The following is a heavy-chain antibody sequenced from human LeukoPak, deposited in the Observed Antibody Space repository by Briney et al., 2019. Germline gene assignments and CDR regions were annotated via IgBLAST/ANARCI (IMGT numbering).Heavy chain of an antibody. CDR1: GFTVSSIY. D-gene: IGHD5-12*01. CDR2: IYSGGST. V-gene: IGHV3-53*01. J-gene: IGHJ4*02. Sequence: GSLSLSCAGYGFTVSSIYRSWVRQGQGQGLEWDSVIYSGGSTYSADFVKGRFTISRTNSKNTLYLQMNSLRAEDTAVYYCARDGGGYSGYDSGGWCFDYWGQGTLVSVCS. CDR3: ARDGGGYSGYDSGGWCFDY.